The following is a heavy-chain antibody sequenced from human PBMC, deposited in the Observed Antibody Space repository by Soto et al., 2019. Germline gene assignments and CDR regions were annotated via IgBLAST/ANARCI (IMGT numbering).Heavy chain of an antibody. CDR1: GYTFTRYD. J-gene: IGHJ6*03. CDR2: MNPQTGNT. CDR3: ARLSEESSSSNYYYFYMDV. D-gene: IGHD6-6*01. V-gene: IGHV1-8*01. Sequence: QVQLVQSGSEGKEPGASMKISCQASGYTFTRYDITWVRQATGQGLEWMGWMNPQTGNTAYAEKFQGRVTMTRSTSINPAYMELSGLRSEDTAVYYCARLSEESSSSNYYYFYMDVWGKGSTVTVSS.